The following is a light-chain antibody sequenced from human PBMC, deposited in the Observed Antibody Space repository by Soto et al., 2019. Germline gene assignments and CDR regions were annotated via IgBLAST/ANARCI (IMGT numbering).Light chain of an antibody. CDR2: AVT. CDR1: SXDVGGQNY. J-gene: IGLJ1*01. CDR3: SSHAGNNNYV. V-gene: IGLV2-8*01. Sequence: QSVLTQPHSASGSPGQSVAIFCTGTSXDVGGQNYVSWYQQHPGKAPKLIIYAVTERPSGVPDRFSGSKSGNTASLTVSGLQTEDEADYYCSSHAGNNNYVFGTGTKVTVL.